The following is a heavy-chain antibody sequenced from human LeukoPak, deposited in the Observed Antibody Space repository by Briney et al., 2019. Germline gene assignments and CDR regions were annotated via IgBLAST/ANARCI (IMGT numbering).Heavy chain of an antibody. D-gene: IGHD1-26*01. CDR1: GYTFTNYC. CDR3: ASLYDIVGTTVDY. J-gene: IGHJ4*02. V-gene: IGHV1-2*06. Sequence: ASVKVSCTTSGYTFTNYCIHWVRQAPGQGLEWMGRIDPNTGGTKSAKNFQGRVTMTRDTSISTAYMALSGLRSDDTAVYYCASLYDIVGTTVDYWGQGTLVTVSS. CDR2: IDPNTGGT.